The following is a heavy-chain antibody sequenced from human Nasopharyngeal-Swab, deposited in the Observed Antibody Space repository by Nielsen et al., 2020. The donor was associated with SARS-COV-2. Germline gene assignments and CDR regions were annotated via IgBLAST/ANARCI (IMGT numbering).Heavy chain of an antibody. CDR2: ISWNSGSI. D-gene: IGHD2-15*01. CDR1: GFTFDDYA. V-gene: IGHV3-9*01. CDR3: AKDPEDIPYYFDY. J-gene: IGHJ4*02. Sequence: SLKISCAASGFTFDDYAMHWVRQAPGKGLEWVSGISWNSGSIGYADSVKGRFTISRDNAKNSLYLQMNGLRAEDTAVYYCAKDPEDIPYYFDYWGQGTLVTVSS.